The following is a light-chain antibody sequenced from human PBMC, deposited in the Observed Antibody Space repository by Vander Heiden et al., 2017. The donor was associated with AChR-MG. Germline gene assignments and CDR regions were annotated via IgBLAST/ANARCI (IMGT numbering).Light chain of an antibody. V-gene: IGKV3-11*01. CDR2: EAS. CDR3: QQRSNWPALT. J-gene: IGKJ4*01. CDR1: QSVSSS. Sequence: EIVLTQPPATLSLSPGERATLSCRASQSVSSSLAWYQQKPGQAPRLIIYEASNRATGIPARFSGSGYGTDFTLTISSLEPEDFAVYYCQQRSNWPALTFGGGTKVEIK.